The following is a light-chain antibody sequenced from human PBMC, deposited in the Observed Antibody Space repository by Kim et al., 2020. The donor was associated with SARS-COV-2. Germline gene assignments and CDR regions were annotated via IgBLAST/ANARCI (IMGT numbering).Light chain of an antibody. CDR2: TAS. Sequence: SPSVGDRVTITCRASQSISSYLNWYQQKPGKVPRLVIYTASSLQSGVPSRFSGSGSGTDFTLTISSLQPEDSATYYCQQSYSTLYTFGQGTKLEI. V-gene: IGKV1-39*01. CDR1: QSISSY. CDR3: QQSYSTLYT. J-gene: IGKJ2*01.